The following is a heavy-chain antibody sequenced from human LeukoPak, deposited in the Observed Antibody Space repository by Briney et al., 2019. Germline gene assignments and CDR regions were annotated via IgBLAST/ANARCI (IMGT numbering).Heavy chain of an antibody. CDR3: ARGRLGTYGGNSRRWYFDL. Sequence: NPSETLSLTCAVSGYSISSGYYWGWIRQPPGKGLEWIGSIYHSGSTYYNPSLKSRVTISVDTSKNQFSLKLSSVTAADTAVYYCARGRLGTYGGNSRRWYFDLWGRGTLVTVSS. CDR1: GYSISSGYY. J-gene: IGHJ2*01. V-gene: IGHV4-38-2*01. CDR2: IYHSGST. D-gene: IGHD4-23*01.